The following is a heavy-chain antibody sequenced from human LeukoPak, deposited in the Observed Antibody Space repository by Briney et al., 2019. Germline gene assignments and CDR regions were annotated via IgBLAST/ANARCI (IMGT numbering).Heavy chain of an antibody. CDR1: GFTFSDYY. CDR2: ISYSGSTI. D-gene: IGHD6-13*01. Sequence: GGSLSLSCAASGFTFSDYYMSWIRQPRGRGLEWVSYISYSGSTIYYADSMKGRFTISRENTKNSLYLQMNSLRAEDTAVYYCARDPSSSWCTYYYYYGMDVWGQGTTVTVSS. CDR3: ARDPSSSWCTYYYYYGMDV. J-gene: IGHJ6*02. V-gene: IGHV3-11*01.